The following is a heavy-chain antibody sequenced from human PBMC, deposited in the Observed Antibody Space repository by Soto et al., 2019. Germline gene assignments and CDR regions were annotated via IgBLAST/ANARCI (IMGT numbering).Heavy chain of an antibody. CDR2: IWYDGSNK. CDR3: AEATTVTTC. V-gene: IGHV3-33*06. Sequence: QVQLVESGGGVVQPGRSLRLSCAASGFTFSSYGMHWVRQAPGKGLEWVAVIWYDGSNKYYADSVKGRFTISRDNSKNTLYLQMNSLRAEDTAVYYCAEATTVTTCWGQGTLVTVSS. CDR1: GFTFSSYG. D-gene: IGHD4-17*01. J-gene: IGHJ4*02.